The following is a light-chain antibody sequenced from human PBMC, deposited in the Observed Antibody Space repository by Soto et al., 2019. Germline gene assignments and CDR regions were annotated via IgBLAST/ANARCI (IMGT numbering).Light chain of an antibody. J-gene: IGLJ2*01. V-gene: IGLV2-14*01. CDR1: SSDVGGYNY. CDR2: DVS. CDR3: SSYTSSSTVV. Sequence: QSALTQPASVSGSPGPAITISCTGTSSDVGGYNYVSWYQQHPGKAPKLMIYDVSNRPSGVSNRFSGSKSGNTASLTISGLQAEDEADYYCSSYTSSSTVVFGGGTKVT.